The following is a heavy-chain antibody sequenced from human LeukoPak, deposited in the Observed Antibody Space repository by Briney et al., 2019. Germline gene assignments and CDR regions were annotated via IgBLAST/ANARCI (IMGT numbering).Heavy chain of an antibody. CDR2: VNPNSSNT. V-gene: IGHV1-8*03. D-gene: IGHD3-9*01. CDR1: VYTFPSYG. Sequence: GASVKVSCKASVYTFPSYGINGVRRATGQGLELMGWVNPNSSNTGYTQKFQDRVTITRSTSTNTAYMELRSLRSEDTAVYFCARGASRSVDLWGQGTLITLSS. J-gene: IGHJ4*02. CDR3: ARGASRSVDL.